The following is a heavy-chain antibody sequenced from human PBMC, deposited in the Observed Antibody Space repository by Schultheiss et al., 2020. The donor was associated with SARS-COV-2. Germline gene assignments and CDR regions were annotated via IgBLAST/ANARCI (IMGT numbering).Heavy chain of an antibody. D-gene: IGHD3-3*01. CDR2: ISAYNGNT. CDR3: ARGGGLRFLEWPDYYYYGMDV. J-gene: IGHJ6*02. V-gene: IGHV1-18*01. Sequence: ASVKVSCKASGYTFTSYGISWVRQAPGQGLEWMGWISAYNGNTNYAQKLQGRVTMTTDTSTSTAYMELSRLRSDDTAVYYCARGGGLRFLEWPDYYYYGMDVWGQGTTVTVSS. CDR1: GYTFTSYG.